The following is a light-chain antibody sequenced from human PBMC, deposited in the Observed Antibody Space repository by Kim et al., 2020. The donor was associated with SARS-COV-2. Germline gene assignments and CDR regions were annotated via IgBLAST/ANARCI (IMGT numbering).Light chain of an antibody. V-gene: IGKV3-20*01. CDR3: QQYGRLPLT. J-gene: IGKJ4*01. CDR1: QSVPSGY. Sequence: EIVLTQSPGTLSWSPGERATLSCRASQSVPSGYLAWYQQKPGQAPSLLIYETTSRATGIPDRFSGSGSGTGFTLTISRLEPEDFAVYYCQQYGRLPLTYGGGTKVDIK. CDR2: ETT.